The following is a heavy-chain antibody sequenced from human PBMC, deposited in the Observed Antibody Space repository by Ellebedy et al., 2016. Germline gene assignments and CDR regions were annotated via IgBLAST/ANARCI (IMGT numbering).Heavy chain of an antibody. V-gene: IGHV1-69*06. CDR2: IIPIFGTA. Sequence: ASVKVSCKASGGTFSSYAISWVRQAPGQGLEWMGGIIPIFGTANYAQKFQGRVTMTEDTSTDTAYMELSSLRSEDTAVYYCATGDYYGSGSYYNFDYWGQGTLVTVSS. D-gene: IGHD3-10*01. J-gene: IGHJ4*02. CDR1: GGTFSSYA. CDR3: ATGDYYGSGSYYNFDY.